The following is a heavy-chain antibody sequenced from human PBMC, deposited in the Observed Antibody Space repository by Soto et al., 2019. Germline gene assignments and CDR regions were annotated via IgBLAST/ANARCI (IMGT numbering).Heavy chain of an antibody. CDR3: ARVVIAAAGIENGMDV. D-gene: IGHD6-13*01. V-gene: IGHV4-34*01. J-gene: IGHJ6*02. CDR2: INHNGST. Sequence: SETLTLTCAVYGGTFSGYDWSRIRQAPGKGLEWIGEINHNGSTNYNPSLNIRVTITVDTSKTQISLKLSSVTAADTAVYYCARVVIAAAGIENGMDVWGQGTTVTVSS. CDR1: GGTFSGYD.